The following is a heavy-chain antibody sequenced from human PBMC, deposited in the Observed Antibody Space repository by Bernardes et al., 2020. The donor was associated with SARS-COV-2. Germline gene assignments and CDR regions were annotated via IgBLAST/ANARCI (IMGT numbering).Heavy chain of an antibody. V-gene: IGHV1-2*02. Sequence: ASVKVSCKASGYTFTCYYMHWVRQAPGQGLEWMGWINPNSGGTNYAQKFQGRVTMTRDTSISTAYMELSRLRSDDTAVYYCAIPPTNYDRYGMDVWGQGTTVTVSS. CDR2: INPNSGGT. CDR1: GYTFTCYY. D-gene: IGHD3-22*01. CDR3: AIPPTNYDRYGMDV. J-gene: IGHJ6*02.